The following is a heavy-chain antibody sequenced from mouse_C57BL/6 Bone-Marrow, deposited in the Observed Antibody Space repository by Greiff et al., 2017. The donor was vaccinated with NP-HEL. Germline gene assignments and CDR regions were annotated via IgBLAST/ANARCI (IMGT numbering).Heavy chain of an antibody. CDR2: IWWDDDK. CDR3: ARIRIYYDYDGFAY. D-gene: IGHD2-4*01. V-gene: IGHV8-8*01. J-gene: IGHJ3*01. Sequence: QVTLKVCGPGILQPSQTLSLTCSFSGFSLSTFGMGVGWIRQPSGKGLEWLAHIWWDDDKYYNPALKSRLTISKDTSKNHVFLKIANVDTADTATYYCARIRIYYDYDGFAYWGQGTLVTVSA. CDR1: GFSLSTFGMG.